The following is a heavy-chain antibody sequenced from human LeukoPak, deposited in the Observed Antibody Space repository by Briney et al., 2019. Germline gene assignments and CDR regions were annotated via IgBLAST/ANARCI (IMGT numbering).Heavy chain of an antibody. CDR2: INPNSGGT. V-gene: IGHV1-2*02. CDR3: ARGQHSSSGWYYAFDI. J-gene: IGHJ3*02. Sequence: ASVKVSCKASGYTFTDYFMNWVRQAPGQGLEWMGWINPNSGGTNYAQKFQGRVTMTRDTSISTAYMELSRLRSDDTAVYYCARGQHSSSGWYYAFDIWGQGTMVTVSS. D-gene: IGHD6-19*01. CDR1: GYTFTDYF.